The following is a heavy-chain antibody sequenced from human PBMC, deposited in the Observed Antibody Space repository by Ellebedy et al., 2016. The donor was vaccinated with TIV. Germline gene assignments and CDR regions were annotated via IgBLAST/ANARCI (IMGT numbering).Heavy chain of an antibody. CDR1: GYPFTANY. V-gene: IGHV1-2*02. Sequence: ASVKVSXXASGYPFTANYINWVRQAPGQGLEWMGWINPVSGGTNYAQNFQGRVSMTRDTPISTAYLELSSLTSDDSAVYYCARGTKSSSFSWGRGALVTVSS. CDR3: ARGTKSSSFS. D-gene: IGHD6-6*01. J-gene: IGHJ5*02. CDR2: INPVSGGT.